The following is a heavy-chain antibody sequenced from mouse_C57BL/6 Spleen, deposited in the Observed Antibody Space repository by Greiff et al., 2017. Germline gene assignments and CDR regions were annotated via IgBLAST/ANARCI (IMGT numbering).Heavy chain of an antibody. D-gene: IGHD2-3*01. J-gene: IGHJ3*01. V-gene: IGHV1-15*01. CDR3: TGGWLLQFAY. CDR2: IDPETGGT. CDR1: GYTFTDYE. Sequence: VQLQQSGAELVRPGASVTLSCKASGYTFTDYEMHWVKQTPVHGLEWIGAIDPETGGTAYNQKFKGKAILTADKSSSTAYMELRSLTSEDSAVYYCTGGWLLQFAYWGQGTLVTVSA.